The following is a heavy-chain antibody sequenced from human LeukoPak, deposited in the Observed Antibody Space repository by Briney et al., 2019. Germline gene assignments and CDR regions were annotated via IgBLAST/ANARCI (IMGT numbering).Heavy chain of an antibody. D-gene: IGHD3-16*01. Sequence: PGGSLRLSCAASGFTVSSNYMSWVRQAPGKGLEWVSVIYSGGSTYYADSVKGRFTISRDNSKNTLYLQMNSLRAEDTAVYYCARGARPGENYGYFDYWGQGTLVTVSS. V-gene: IGHV3-53*01. J-gene: IGHJ4*02. CDR3: ARGARPGENYGYFDY. CDR2: IYSGGST. CDR1: GFTVSSNY.